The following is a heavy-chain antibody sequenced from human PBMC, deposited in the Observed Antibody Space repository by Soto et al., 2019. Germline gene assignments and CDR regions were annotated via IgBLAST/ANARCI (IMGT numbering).Heavy chain of an antibody. V-gene: IGHV3-23*01. CDR3: AKTATYDYVWGDYRYFFDH. J-gene: IGHJ4*02. D-gene: IGHD3-16*02. CDR1: GFPFNTHG. CDR2: ISGGGDRT. Sequence: GGSLRLSCGASGFPFNTHGMAWVRQAPGKGLEWVSGISGGGDRTQYADGVKGRFTISRDNSKNTVDLQMTSLRAEDTATYYCAKTATYDYVWGDYRYFFDHWGQGTVVTVSS.